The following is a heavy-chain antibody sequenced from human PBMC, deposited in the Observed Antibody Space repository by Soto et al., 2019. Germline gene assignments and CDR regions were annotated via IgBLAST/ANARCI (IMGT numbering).Heavy chain of an antibody. Sequence: SETLSLTCTVSGGSISSSSCHWCWIRQPPGKGLEWIASIKYSGTTFYNPSLKSRVTLSVDTSKNQFALKLSSVTAAETAVYYCARHGLTGSSYDAFDIRGQGPIVT. CDR3: ARHGLTGSSYDAFDI. CDR2: IKYSGTT. V-gene: IGHV4-39*01. CDR1: GGSISSSSCH. J-gene: IGHJ3*02. D-gene: IGHD1-26*01.